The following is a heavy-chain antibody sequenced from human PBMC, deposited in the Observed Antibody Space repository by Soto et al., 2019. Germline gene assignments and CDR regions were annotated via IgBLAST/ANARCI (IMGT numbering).Heavy chain of an antibody. Sequence: SETLSLTCTVSGGSISSYYWSWIRQPPGKGLEWIGYIYYSGSTNYNPSLKSRVTISVDTSKNQFSLKLSSVTAADTAVYYCARDTVRVPPYYYGMDVWGQGTTVTVSS. D-gene: IGHD4-17*01. CDR1: GGSISSYY. CDR2: IYYSGST. J-gene: IGHJ6*02. V-gene: IGHV4-59*01. CDR3: ARDTVRVPPYYYGMDV.